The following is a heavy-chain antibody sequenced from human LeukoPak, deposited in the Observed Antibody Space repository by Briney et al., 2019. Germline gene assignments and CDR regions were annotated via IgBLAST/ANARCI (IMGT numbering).Heavy chain of an antibody. CDR1: GFTFSNYA. CDR2: IIDDGRT. J-gene: IGHJ5*02. CDR3: ARGAGAQRVDWFDP. V-gene: IGHV3-23*01. Sequence: GGSLRLSCAASGFTFSNYAVTWVRQAPGRGLEWVSTIIDDGRTYYTDSVEGRFTVSRDDSKDTLYLQMNRLRAEDTAVYYCARGAGAQRVDWFDPWGQGTLVTVSS. D-gene: IGHD3-3*01.